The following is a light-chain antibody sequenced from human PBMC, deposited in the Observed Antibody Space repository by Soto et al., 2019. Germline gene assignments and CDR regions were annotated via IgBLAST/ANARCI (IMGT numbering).Light chain of an antibody. CDR3: GTWDSRLGAGV. J-gene: IGLJ2*01. CDR1: SSNIGNNY. CDR2: ENS. V-gene: IGLV1-51*02. Sequence: QSVLTQPPSVSAAPGQKVTISCSGSSSNIGNNYVSWYQQLPGTAPRLLIIENSKRPSGIPDRFSGSKSGASATLGIAGLQTGDEADYYCGTWDSRLGAGVFGGGTKLTVL.